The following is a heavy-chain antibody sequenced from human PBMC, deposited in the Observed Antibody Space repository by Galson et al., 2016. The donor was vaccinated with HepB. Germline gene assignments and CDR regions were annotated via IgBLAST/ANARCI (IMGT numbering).Heavy chain of an antibody. V-gene: IGHV3-66*01. Sequence: ETLSLTCAVYGGSFSGYYWSWIRQSPGKGLEWVPMIANDGTTYYADSVKGRFFISRDTSKNTMYLQMNSLWAEDTAVYYCTRDSPQVDNSGGWGFYDPWGQGTLVTVSS. J-gene: IGHJ5*02. CDR2: IANDGTT. D-gene: IGHD6-19*01. CDR1: GGSFSGYY. CDR3: TRDSPQVDNSGGWGFYDP.